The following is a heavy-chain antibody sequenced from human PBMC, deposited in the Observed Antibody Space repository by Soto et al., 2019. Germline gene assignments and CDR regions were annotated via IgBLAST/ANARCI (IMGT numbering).Heavy chain of an antibody. CDR3: VRGGFAYGYLDY. D-gene: IGHD5-18*01. CDR1: GYTFTSYG. Sequence: QVQLVQSGAEVKKPGAAVKVFCKASGYTFTSYGITWVRQAPGQGLEWMGWISSYSLKANNAQKFEGRVTMTTDTSTSTAYMELRRLRSDDTAVYYCVRGGFAYGYLDYWGQGTLVTVSS. V-gene: IGHV1-18*01. J-gene: IGHJ4*02. CDR2: ISSYSLKA.